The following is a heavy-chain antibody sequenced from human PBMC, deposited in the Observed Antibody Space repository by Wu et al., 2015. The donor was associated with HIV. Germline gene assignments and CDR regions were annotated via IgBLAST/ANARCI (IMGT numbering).Heavy chain of an antibody. CDR3: ARDPETPYYYDSSGYFQH. CDR1: GYTFTSYG. CDR2: ISAYNGNT. J-gene: IGHJ1*01. D-gene: IGHD3-22*01. V-gene: IGHV1-18*01. Sequence: QVQLVQSGAEVKKPGASVKVSCKASGYTFTSYGISWVRQAPGQGLEWMGWISAYNGNTNYAQKLQGRVTMTTDTSTSTAYMELRSLRSDDTAVYYCARDPETPYYYDSSGYFQHWGQGTLVTVSS.